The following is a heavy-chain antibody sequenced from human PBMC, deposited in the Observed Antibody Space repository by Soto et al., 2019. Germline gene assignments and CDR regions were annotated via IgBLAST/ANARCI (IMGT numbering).Heavy chain of an antibody. J-gene: IGHJ4*02. CDR2: INADDSTI. CDR3: ARDMTGLVFDY. Sequence: PGGSLRLSCAASGFPFSTYWMHRVRQGPGKGLVWVSSINADDSTINYADSVKGRFTISRDNAKNTLYLEMNSLRAEDTAVYYCARDMTGLVFDYWGPGTLVTVSS. V-gene: IGHV3-74*01. CDR1: GFPFSTYW. D-gene: IGHD3-16*01.